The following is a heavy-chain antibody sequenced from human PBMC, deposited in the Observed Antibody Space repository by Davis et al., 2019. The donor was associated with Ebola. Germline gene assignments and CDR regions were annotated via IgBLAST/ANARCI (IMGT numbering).Heavy chain of an antibody. D-gene: IGHD3-22*01. CDR2: ISGSGGST. Sequence: GGSLRLSCAASGFRFNDKAMHWVRQAPGKGLEWVSAISGSGGSTYYADSVKGRFTISRDNSKNTLYLQMNSLRAEDTAVYYCANGDDYDSSGYSDYWGQGTLVTVSS. J-gene: IGHJ4*02. V-gene: IGHV3-23*01. CDR3: ANGDDYDSSGYSDY. CDR1: GFRFNDKA.